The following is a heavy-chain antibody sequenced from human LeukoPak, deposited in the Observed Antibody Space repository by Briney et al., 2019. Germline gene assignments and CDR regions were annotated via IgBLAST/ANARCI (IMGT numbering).Heavy chain of an antibody. CDR3: ARDGGIQGVDY. J-gene: IGHJ4*02. V-gene: IGHV3-48*04. CDR2: ISSSGSTI. CDR1: GFTFSNYP. Sequence: GGSLRLSCAASGFTFSNYPMNWVRQTPGKGLQWISYISSSGSTIYYADSVKGRFTISRDNAKNSLYLQMNSLRAEDTAVYYCARDGGIQGVDYWGQGTLVTVSS.